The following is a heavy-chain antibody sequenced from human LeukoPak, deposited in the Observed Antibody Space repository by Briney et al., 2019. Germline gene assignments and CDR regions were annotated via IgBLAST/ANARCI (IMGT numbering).Heavy chain of an antibody. D-gene: IGHD3-3*01. J-gene: IGHJ4*02. CDR3: ARQSNPTYYDFWSGYPYFDY. CDR2: ISSSSSTI. Sequence: PGGSLRLSCAASGFTFSSYSMNWVRQAPGKGLEWVSYISSSSSTIYYADSVKGRFTISRDNAKNSLYLQMNSLRAEDTAVYYCARQSNPTYYDFWSGYPYFDYWGQGTLVTVSS. V-gene: IGHV3-48*01. CDR1: GFTFSSYS.